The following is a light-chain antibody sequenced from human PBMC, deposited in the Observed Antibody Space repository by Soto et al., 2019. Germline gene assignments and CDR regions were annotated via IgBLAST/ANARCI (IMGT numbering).Light chain of an antibody. V-gene: IGKV1-13*02. J-gene: IGKJ5*01. CDR3: QQFNIYPIT. Sequence: AIQVTQSPSSLSASVGDRVTITCRPSQDIRGALAWYQQKPGKAPKLLIYDVSTVQSGVPSRFSGRGSGTEFTLTITSLQPEDFATYYCQQFNIYPITFGQGTRLDI. CDR2: DVS. CDR1: QDIRGA.